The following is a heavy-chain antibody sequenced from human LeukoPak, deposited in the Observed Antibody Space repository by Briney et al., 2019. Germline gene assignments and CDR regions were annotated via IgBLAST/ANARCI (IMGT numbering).Heavy chain of an antibody. J-gene: IGHJ4*02. D-gene: IGHD6-19*01. CDR3: AREMGTIAVAGLDY. CDR2: ISYDGSNK. V-gene: IGHV3-30-3*01. Sequence: GGSLRLSCAASGFAFSSYAMHWVHQAPGKGLEWVAVISYDGSNKYYADSVKGRFTISRDNSKNTLYLQMNSLRAEDTAVYYCAREMGTIAVAGLDYWGQGTLVTVSS. CDR1: GFAFSSYA.